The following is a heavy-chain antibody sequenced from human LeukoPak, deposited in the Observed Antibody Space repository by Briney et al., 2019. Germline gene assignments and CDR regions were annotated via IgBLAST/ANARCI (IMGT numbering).Heavy chain of an antibody. CDR3: ARGRGGIAAAGDFDY. V-gene: IGHV4-34*01. J-gene: IGHJ4*02. CDR1: GGSFSGYY. Sequence: SETLSLTCAVYGGSFSGYYWSWIRQPPGKGLEWIGEINHSGSTNYNPSLKSRVTISVDTSKNQFSLKLSSVTAAETAVYYCARGRGGIAAAGDFDYWGQGTLVTVSS. CDR2: INHSGST. D-gene: IGHD6-13*01.